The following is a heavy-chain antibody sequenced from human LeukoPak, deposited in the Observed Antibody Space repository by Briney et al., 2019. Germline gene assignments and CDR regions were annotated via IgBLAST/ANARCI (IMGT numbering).Heavy chain of an antibody. V-gene: IGHV4-59*01. J-gene: IGHJ4*02. D-gene: IGHD3-10*01. CDR2: IYYSGNT. CDR1: GFTFSSYA. CDR3: ARYALAGYYFDY. Sequence: PGGSLRLSCAASGFTFSSYAMSWIRQPPGKGLEWIGFIYYSGNTNYNPSLKSRVTISLDTSKNQFSLKLSSVTAADTAVYYCARYALAGYYFDYWGQGTLVTASS.